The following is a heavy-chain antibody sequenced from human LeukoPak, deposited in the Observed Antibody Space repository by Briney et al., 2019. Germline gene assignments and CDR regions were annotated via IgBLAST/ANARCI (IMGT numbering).Heavy chain of an antibody. V-gene: IGHV1-2*02. D-gene: IGHD3-22*01. CDR2: INPNSGGT. CDR3: FSFSSGYFDY. CDR1: GYIFTGYY. J-gene: IGHJ4*02. Sequence: ASVKVSCKASGYIFTGYYMHWVRQAPGQGLEWMGCINPNSGGTNYAQKFQGRVTMTGDTSISTGYMELSRLRSDDTAVYYCFSFSSGYFDYWGQGTLVTVSS.